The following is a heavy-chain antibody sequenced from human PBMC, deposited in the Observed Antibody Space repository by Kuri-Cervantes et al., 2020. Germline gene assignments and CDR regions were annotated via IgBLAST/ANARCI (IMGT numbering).Heavy chain of an antibody. CDR1: GYTFTSYY. D-gene: IGHD6-13*01. J-gene: IGHJ5*02. CDR3: ARASSSWYLGGWSDP. Sequence: ASVKVSCKASGYTFTSYYMHWVRQAPGQGLEWMGIINPSGGSTSYAQKFQGRVTMTRDTSTSTVYMELSSLRSEDTAVYYCARASSSWYLGGWSDPWGQGTLVTVSS. V-gene: IGHV1-46*01. CDR2: INPSGGST.